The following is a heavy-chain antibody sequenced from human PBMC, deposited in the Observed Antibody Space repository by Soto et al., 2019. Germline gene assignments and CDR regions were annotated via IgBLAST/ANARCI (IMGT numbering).Heavy chain of an antibody. D-gene: IGHD3-10*01. CDR2: IAYDGSNK. J-gene: IGHJ6*02. Sequence: QVQLVESGGGVVQPGRSLRLSCVASGFSFSSYGMHWVRQAPGKGPEWVAGIAYDGSNKFYADSVKGRFTIFRDGSKNTVYLQMNSLRPDDTAVYYCAKDQQLLSTPYYFYGMDVLGQGTTVTVSS. V-gene: IGHV3-30*18. CDR1: GFSFSSYG. CDR3: AKDQQLLSTPYYFYGMDV.